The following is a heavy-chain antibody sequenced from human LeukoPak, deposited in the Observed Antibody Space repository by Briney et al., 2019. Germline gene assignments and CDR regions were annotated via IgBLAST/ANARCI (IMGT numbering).Heavy chain of an antibody. V-gene: IGHV4-59*08. J-gene: IGHJ3*01. D-gene: IGHD1-26*01. CDR3: ARQRIVGATIDAFDL. Sequence: SETLSLTCSVSGGSISNYYWGWIRQPPGKGLEWIGFIYYSGSTNYSPSLKSRVTISVDTSMNQFSLKLRSVTAADTAVYYCARQRIVGATIDAFDLWGQGTMVTVSS. CDR1: GGSISNYY. CDR2: IYYSGST.